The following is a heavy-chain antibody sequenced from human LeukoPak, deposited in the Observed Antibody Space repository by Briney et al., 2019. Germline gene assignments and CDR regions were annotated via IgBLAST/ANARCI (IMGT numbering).Heavy chain of an antibody. J-gene: IGHJ4*02. CDR1: GGSISSSNW. Sequence: PSGTLSLTCAVSGGSISSSNWWGWVRQPPGKGLEWIGEIYHSGSTNYNPSLKSRVTISVDKSKNQFSLKLSSVTAADTAVYYCARRRAVAGRGYFDYWGQGTLVTVSS. CDR3: ARRRAVAGRGYFDY. CDR2: IYHSGST. D-gene: IGHD6-19*01. V-gene: IGHV4-4*02.